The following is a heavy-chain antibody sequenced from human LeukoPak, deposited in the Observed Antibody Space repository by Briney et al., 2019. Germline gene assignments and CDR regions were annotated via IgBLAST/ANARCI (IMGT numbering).Heavy chain of an antibody. CDR2: IKQDGSEK. J-gene: IGHJ4*02. D-gene: IGHD6-19*01. Sequence: PGGSLRLSCIASEFIFSSYCMTWVRQAPGKGLEWVANIKQDGSEKYYVDSVKGRFTIFRDNSKNTLYLQMNSLRAEDTAVYYCAKYLRYSSGWYSIDYWGQGTLVTVSS. CDR3: AKYLRYSSGWYSIDY. V-gene: IGHV3-7*01. CDR1: EFIFSSYC.